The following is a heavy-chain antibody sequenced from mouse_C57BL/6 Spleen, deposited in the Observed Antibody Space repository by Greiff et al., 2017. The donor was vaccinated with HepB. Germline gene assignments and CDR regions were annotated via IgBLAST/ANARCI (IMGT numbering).Heavy chain of an antibody. V-gene: IGHV14-4*01. CDR2: IDPENGDT. J-gene: IGHJ2*01. D-gene: IGHD2-2*01. CDR1: GFNIKDDY. Sequence: DVQLVESGAELVRPGASVKLSCTASGFNIKDDYMHWVKQRPEQGLEWIGWIDPENGDTEYASKFQGKATITADTSSNTAYLQLSSLTSEDTAVYYCMVTTVDYWGQGTTLTVSS. CDR3: MVTTVDY.